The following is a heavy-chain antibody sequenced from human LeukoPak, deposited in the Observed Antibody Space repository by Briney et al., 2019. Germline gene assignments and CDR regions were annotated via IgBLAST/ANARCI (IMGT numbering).Heavy chain of an antibody. D-gene: IGHD3-10*01. J-gene: IGHJ4*02. CDR1: GFTVSSNY. CDR3: ARDRNYYGSGSYYNVDY. V-gene: IGHV3-66*02. CDR2: IYSGGST. Sequence: PGGSLRLSCAAPGFTVSSNYMSWVRQAPGKGLEWVSVIYSGGSTYYADSVKGRFTISRDNSKNTLYLQMNSLRAEDTAVYYCARDRNYYGSGSYYNVDYWGQGTLVTVSS.